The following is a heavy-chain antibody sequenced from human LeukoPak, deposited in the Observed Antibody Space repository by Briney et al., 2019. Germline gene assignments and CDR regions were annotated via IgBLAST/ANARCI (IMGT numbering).Heavy chain of an antibody. CDR3: ARASRDGYNQNFDH. CDR2: INPGDSET. CDR1: GYSFTSYW. J-gene: IGHJ4*02. D-gene: IGHD5-24*01. Sequence: GESLKISCEGFGYSFTSYWIAWVRRMPGEGLEWMGMINPGDSETRYSPSFQGQVTISADSSTSTAYLQWSSLRASGTAMYYCARASRDGYNQNFDHWGQGTLVTVSS. V-gene: IGHV5-51*01.